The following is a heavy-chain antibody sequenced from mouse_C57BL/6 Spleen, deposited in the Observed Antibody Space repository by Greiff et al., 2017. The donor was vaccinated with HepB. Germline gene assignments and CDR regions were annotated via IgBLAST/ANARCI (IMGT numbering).Heavy chain of an antibody. Sequence: EVQLQQSGAELVKPGASVKLSCTASGFNIKDYYMHWVKQRTEQGLEWIGRIDPEDGETKYAPKFQGKATITTDTSSNTAYLQLSSLTSEDTAVYYCARGITTVVSTDYFDYWGQGTTLTVSS. CDR1: GFNIKDYY. J-gene: IGHJ2*01. CDR2: IDPEDGET. V-gene: IGHV14-2*01. D-gene: IGHD1-1*01. CDR3: ARGITTVVSTDYFDY.